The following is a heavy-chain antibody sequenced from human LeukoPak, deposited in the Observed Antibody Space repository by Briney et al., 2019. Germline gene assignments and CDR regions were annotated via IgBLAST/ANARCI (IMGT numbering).Heavy chain of an antibody. D-gene: IGHD3-3*01. CDR3: ARLPVRYHNFWSGYDDAFDI. J-gene: IGHJ3*02. CDR2: IYYSGSS. CDR1: GGSIRSSSYY. Sequence: SETLPLTCTVSGGSIRSSSYYWGWIRQPPGKGLEWIGSIYYSGSSYNNPSLKSRVTISVDTSKNQLSLKLSSVTAADTAVYYCARLPVRYHNFWSGYDDAFDIWGQGTMVTVSS. V-gene: IGHV4-39*01.